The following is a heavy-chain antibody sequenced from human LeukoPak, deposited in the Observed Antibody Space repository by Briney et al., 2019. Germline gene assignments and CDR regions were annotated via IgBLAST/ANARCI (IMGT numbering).Heavy chain of an antibody. J-gene: IGHJ3*02. CDR1: GYTLTELP. CDR2: FDPEDGET. D-gene: IGHD3-22*01. V-gene: IGHV1-24*01. CDR3: ATAGIVVITNPPLLGAFDI. Sequence: APVKVSCKVSGYTLTELPMHWVRQAPGKGLEWMGGFDPEDGETIYAQKFQGRVTMTEDTSTDTAYLELSSLRSEDTAVYYCATAGIVVITNPPLLGAFDIWGQGTMVTVSS.